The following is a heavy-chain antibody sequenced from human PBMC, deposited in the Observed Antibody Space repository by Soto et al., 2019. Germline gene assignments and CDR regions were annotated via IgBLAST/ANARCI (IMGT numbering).Heavy chain of an antibody. CDR1: GGTFSSYA. CDR2: IIPIFGTA. V-gene: IGHV1-69*13. Sequence: SVKVSCKSSGGTFSSYAISWVRQAPGQGLEWMGGIIPIFGTANYAQKFQGRVTITADESTSTAYMELRSLRSDDTAVYYCARPVWWLLSGHYYYYMDVWGKGTTVTVSS. D-gene: IGHD5-12*01. CDR3: ARPVWWLLSGHYYYYMDV. J-gene: IGHJ6*03.